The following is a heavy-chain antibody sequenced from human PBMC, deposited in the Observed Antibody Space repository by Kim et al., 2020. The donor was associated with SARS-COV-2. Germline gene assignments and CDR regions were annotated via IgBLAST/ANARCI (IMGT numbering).Heavy chain of an antibody. D-gene: IGHD3-3*01. CDR3: AREMSSRITIFGVVISPTPPFGY. J-gene: IGHJ4*02. CDR2: ISAYNGNT. Sequence: ASVKVSCKASGYTFTSYGISWVRQAPGQGLEWMGWISAYNGNTNYAQKLQGRVTMTTDTSTSTAYMELRSLRSDDTAVYYCAREMSSRITIFGVVISPTPPFGYWGQGTLVTVSS. V-gene: IGHV1-18*01. CDR1: GYTFTSYG.